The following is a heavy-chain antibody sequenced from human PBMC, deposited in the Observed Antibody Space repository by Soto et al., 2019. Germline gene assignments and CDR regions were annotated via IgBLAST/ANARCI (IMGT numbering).Heavy chain of an antibody. J-gene: IGHJ4*02. CDR2: IIPIIGII. CDR3: ARPRGYSYGFDY. V-gene: IGHV1-69*02. D-gene: IGHD5-18*01. Sequence: SVKVSCKASGGTFSTYTITWVRQAPGQGLEWMGRIIPIIGIINYAQKLQGRVTMTTDTSTSTAYMELRSLRSDDTAVYYCARPRGYSYGFDYWGQGTLVTVSS. CDR1: GGTFSTYT.